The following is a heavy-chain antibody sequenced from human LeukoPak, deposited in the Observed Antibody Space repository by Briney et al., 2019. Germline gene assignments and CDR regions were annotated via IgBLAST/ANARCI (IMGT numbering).Heavy chain of an antibody. CDR3: ARDLPGYYDSSGYYY. CDR1: GFTFSSYS. V-gene: IGHV3-21*01. J-gene: IGHJ4*02. D-gene: IGHD3-22*01. Sequence: GGSLRLSCAASGFTFSSYSMNWVRQAPGKGLESVLSISSSSSYIYYADSVKGRFTISRDNAKNSLYLQMNSLRAEDTAVYYCARDLPGYYDSSGYYYWGQGTLVTVSS. CDR2: ISSSSSYI.